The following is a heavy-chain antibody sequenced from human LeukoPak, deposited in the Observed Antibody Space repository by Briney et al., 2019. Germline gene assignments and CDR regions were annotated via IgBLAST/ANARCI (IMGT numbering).Heavy chain of an antibody. CDR2: INHSGST. D-gene: IGHD3-10*01. Sequence: SETLSLTCAVYGGSFSGYYWSWIRQPPGKGLEWIGEINHSGSTNYNPSLKSRVTMSVDTSKNQFSLKLSSVTAADTAVYYCARNLDYYGSGYYMDVWGKGTTVTISS. J-gene: IGHJ6*03. V-gene: IGHV4-34*01. CDR1: GGSFSGYY. CDR3: ARNLDYYGSGYYMDV.